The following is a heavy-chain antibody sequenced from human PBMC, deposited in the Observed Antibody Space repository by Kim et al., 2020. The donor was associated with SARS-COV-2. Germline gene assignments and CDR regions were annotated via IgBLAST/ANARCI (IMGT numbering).Heavy chain of an antibody. CDR3: AGLYYGRGSF. V-gene: IGHV3-48*03. CDR1: GFAFSSFE. Sequence: GGSLRLSCAASGFAFSSFEMNWVRQAPGKGLEWVSLITNSGTSMYYTDSVKGRFTISRDNSKNSLYLQMNSLRAEDTAVYYCAGLYYGRGSFWGQGTLVTVSS. CDR2: ITNSGTSM. D-gene: IGHD3-10*01. J-gene: IGHJ4*02.